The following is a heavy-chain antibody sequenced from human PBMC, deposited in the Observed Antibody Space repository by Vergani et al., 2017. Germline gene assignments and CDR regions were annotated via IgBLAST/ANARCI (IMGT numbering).Heavy chain of an antibody. Sequence: QVQLVQSGAELKRPGSSVKVSCKASGDTFSSFAFSWVRQAPGQGLEWIGGIIPIFRTSNYAQKFQGRVTLTAYESTSTAYMELSSLTSEDTAVYFCARDPTNSGYDFEGELGGPQDYHYYYMDVWGKGTTVTVSS. V-gene: IGHV1-69*01. J-gene: IGHJ6*03. CDR1: GDTFSSFA. CDR2: IIPIFRTS. D-gene: IGHD5-12*01. CDR3: ARDPTNSGYDFEGELGGPQDYHYYYMDV.